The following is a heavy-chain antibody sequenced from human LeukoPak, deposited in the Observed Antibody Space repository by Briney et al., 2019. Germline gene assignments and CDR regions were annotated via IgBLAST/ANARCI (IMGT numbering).Heavy chain of an antibody. J-gene: IGHJ5*02. CDR2: IYYSGTT. CDR1: GGSLNSPNYY. D-gene: IGHD3-10*01. V-gene: IGHV4-39*01. Sequence: SETLSLTCIVSGGSLNSPNYYWGWIRQPPGKGLEWIGTIYYSGTTYYNPSLKSRLTISVDTSKNQFSLKLTPVTAADTAVYYCARHDYYGSLNWFDPWGQGTLITVSS. CDR3: ARHDYYGSLNWFDP.